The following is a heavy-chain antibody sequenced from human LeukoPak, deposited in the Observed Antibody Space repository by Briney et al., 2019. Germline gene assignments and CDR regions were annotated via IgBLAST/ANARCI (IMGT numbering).Heavy chain of an antibody. V-gene: IGHV3-30*18. CDR1: GCSLSSYV. Sequence: WRSLTLSCPASGCSLSSYVMHWVRQAPGKGLEWVAVISDGRSNSFYADAVTRRFTVSRGDYKNTLYLEMNSLSAEDTAVYYCAKVQLERRVLLPNFDYWGQGTLVTVSS. J-gene: IGHJ4*02. D-gene: IGHD1-1*01. CDR2: ISDGRSNS. CDR3: AKVQLERRVLLPNFDY.